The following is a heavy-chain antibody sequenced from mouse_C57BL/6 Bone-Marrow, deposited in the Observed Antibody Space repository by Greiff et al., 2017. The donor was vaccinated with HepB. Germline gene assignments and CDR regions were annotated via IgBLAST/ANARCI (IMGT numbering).Heavy chain of an antibody. CDR1: GYTFTSYT. D-gene: IGHD1-1*01. Sequence: QVQLKESGAELARPGASVKMSCKASGYTFTSYTMHWVKQRPGQGLEWIGYINPSSGYTKYNQKFKDKATLTADKSSSTAYMQLSSLTSEDSAVYYCARRPYYGFAYWGQGTLVTVSA. CDR2: INPSSGYT. CDR3: ARRPYYGFAY. V-gene: IGHV1-4*01. J-gene: IGHJ3*01.